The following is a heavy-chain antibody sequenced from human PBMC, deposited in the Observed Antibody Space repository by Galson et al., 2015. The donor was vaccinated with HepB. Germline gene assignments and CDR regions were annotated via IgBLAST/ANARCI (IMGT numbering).Heavy chain of an antibody. J-gene: IGHJ3*02. CDR2: IWYDGSNK. CDR1: GFTFSSYG. V-gene: IGHV3-33*01. Sequence: SLRLSCAASGFTFSSYGMHWVRQAPGKGLEWVAVIWYDGSNKYYADSVKGRFTISRDNSKNTLYLQMNSLRAEDTAVYYCARDGGALGAFDIWGQGTMVTVSS. D-gene: IGHD3-16*01. CDR3: ARDGGALGAFDI.